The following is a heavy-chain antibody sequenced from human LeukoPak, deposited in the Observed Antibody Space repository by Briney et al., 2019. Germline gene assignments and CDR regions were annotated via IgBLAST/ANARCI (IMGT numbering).Heavy chain of an antibody. J-gene: IGHJ6*03. CDR3: ARSGDHLGDYYYYYYMDV. D-gene: IGHD4-17*01. CDR2: ISSSSSYI. Sequence: GGSLRLSCAASGFTFSSYSMNWVRQAPGKGLEWVSSISSSSSYIYYADSVKGRFTISRDNAKNSLYLQMNSLRAEDTAGYYSARSGDHLGDYYYYYYMDVWGKGTTVTVSS. CDR1: GFTFSSYS. V-gene: IGHV3-21*01.